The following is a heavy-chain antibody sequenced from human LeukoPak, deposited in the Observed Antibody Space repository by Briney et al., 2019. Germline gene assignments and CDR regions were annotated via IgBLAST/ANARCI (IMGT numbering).Heavy chain of an antibody. V-gene: IGHV1-2*02. CDR2: INPNSGGT. CDR1: GYTFTGYC. D-gene: IGHD2-21*02. CDR3: AREVCGGDCYMD. J-gene: IGHJ4*02. Sequence: ASVKPSCKASGYTFTGYCMHWVRQAPGQGLEWMGWINPNSGGTNNAQKFQGRVTMTRDTSINTAYMELSRLRSDDTAVYYCAREVCGGDCYMDWGQGTLVTVSS.